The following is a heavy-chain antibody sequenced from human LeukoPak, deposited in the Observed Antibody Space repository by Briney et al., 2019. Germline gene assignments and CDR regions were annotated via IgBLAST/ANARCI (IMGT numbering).Heavy chain of an antibody. CDR1: GYTFTSYD. V-gene: IGHV1-8*03. D-gene: IGHD2-15*01. CDR2: MNPNSGNT. J-gene: IGHJ5*02. CDR3: ARGRYCSGGSCYDWFDP. Sequence: ASVKVSCRASGYTFTSYDINWVRQATGQGLEWMGWMNPNSGNTGYAQKFQGRVTITRNTSISTAYMELSSLRSEDTAVYYCARGRYCSGGSCYDWFDPWGQGTLVTVSS.